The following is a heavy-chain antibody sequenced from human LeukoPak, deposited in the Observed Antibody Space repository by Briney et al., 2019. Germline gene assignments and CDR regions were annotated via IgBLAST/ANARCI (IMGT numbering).Heavy chain of an antibody. V-gene: IGHV1-69*13. CDR3: ARDFGDEGRGENASAI. Sequence: SVKVSCKASGGAFRSYFINWVRQAPGQGPEWMGGIVPLSGTANYAQRFQGRITITADESTATANMELRSLRSEDTAVYYCARDFGDEGRGENASAIWGQGTMVTVSS. CDR1: GGAFRSYF. J-gene: IGHJ3*02. D-gene: IGHD3-16*01. CDR2: IVPLSGTA.